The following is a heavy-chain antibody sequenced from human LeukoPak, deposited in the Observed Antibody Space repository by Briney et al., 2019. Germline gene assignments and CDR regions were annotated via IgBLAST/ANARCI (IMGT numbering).Heavy chain of an antibody. V-gene: IGHV4-31*03. CDR3: ARALYYDFWSGYYNDYYYGMDV. CDR1: GDSISSGGYY. CDR2: IYYSGST. Sequence: SQTLSLTCTVSGDSISSGGYYWSWLRQHPGKGLEWIGYIYYSGSTYYNPSLKSRVTISVDTSKNQFSLKLSSVTAADTAVYYCARALYYDFWSGYYNDYYYGMDVWGQGTTVTVSS. J-gene: IGHJ6*02. D-gene: IGHD3-3*01.